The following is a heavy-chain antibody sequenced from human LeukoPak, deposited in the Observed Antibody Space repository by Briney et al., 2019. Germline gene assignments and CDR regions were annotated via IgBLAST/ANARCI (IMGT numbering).Heavy chain of an antibody. V-gene: IGHV3-20*04. CDR2: INWNGGST. J-gene: IGHJ3*02. D-gene: IGHD2-15*01. CDR3: ARHRSGGSQDDAFDI. Sequence: GGSLRLSCAASGFTFDDYGMSWVRHVPGKGLEWVSGINWNGGSTGNADSVKGRFTISRQNAKNSLFLQMNSLRAEDTAVYYCARHRSGGSQDDAFDIWGQGTMVTVSS. CDR1: GFTFDDYG.